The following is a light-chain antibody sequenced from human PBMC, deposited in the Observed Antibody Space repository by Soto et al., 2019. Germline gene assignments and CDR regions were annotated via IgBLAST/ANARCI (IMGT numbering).Light chain of an antibody. CDR1: QTIRSNY. CDR2: GAS. V-gene: IGKV3-20*01. Sequence: ETVLTQSPGTLSLSPGERATLSCRASQTIRSNYLAWYRQTPGQAPRLLSYGASNRATGIADRVGGSGSGTADTLIISRLEPEEFALEYWQQYGSSPWTFGQGTKVESK. J-gene: IGKJ1*01. CDR3: QQYGSSPWT.